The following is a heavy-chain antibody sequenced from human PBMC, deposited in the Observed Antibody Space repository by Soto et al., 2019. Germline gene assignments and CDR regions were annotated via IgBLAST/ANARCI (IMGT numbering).Heavy chain of an antibody. Sequence: ASVKVSCKASGYTFNNYGISWVRQAPGQGLEWMGWISVYNGYANYAQKLQGRVLMTADTSTNTAYMELSSLRSDDTAMYYCTNNSSSWYDSWGQGSLVTVSA. D-gene: IGHD6-19*01. J-gene: IGHJ5*01. V-gene: IGHV1-18*01. CDR2: ISVYNGYA. CDR3: TNNSSSWYDS. CDR1: GYTFNNYG.